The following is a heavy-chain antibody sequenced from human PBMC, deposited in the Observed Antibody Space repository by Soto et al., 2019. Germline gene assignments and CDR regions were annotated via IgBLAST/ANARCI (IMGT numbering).Heavy chain of an antibody. J-gene: IGHJ6*03. CDR2: IYYSGST. Sequence: SETLSLTCDVSGGSISSSSYYWFWIRHPPGKGLEWIGSIYYSGSTYYNPSLKSRVTISVDTSKNQFSLKLISVTAADTAVYYCARHTRSGCTSTSCYSDVWGKGTTVTVS. D-gene: IGHD2-2*01. V-gene: IGHV4-39*01. CDR3: ARHTRSGCTSTSCYSDV. CDR1: GGSISSSSYY.